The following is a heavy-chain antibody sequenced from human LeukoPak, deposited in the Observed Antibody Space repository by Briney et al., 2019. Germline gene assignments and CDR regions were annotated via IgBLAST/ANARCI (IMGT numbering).Heavy chain of an antibody. Sequence: GGSLRLSCAASGFTFSSYSMNWVRQAPGKGLKWVSSISSSSSYIYYADSVKGRFTISRDNAKNSLYLQMNSLRAEDTAVYYCARDGCGGDCYFDYWGQGTLVTVSS. D-gene: IGHD2-21*02. J-gene: IGHJ4*02. CDR2: ISSSSSYI. CDR3: ARDGCGGDCYFDY. CDR1: GFTFSSYS. V-gene: IGHV3-21*01.